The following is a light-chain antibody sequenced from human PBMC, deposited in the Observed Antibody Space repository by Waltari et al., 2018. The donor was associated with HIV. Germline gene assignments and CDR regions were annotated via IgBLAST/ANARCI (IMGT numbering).Light chain of an antibody. CDR3: MQSLLVKYS. CDR2: EVS. V-gene: IGKV2D-29*02. CDR1: QRLLHSDGKTY. Sequence: TQTPVSLSFTPGQSASISCKSSQRLLHSDGKTYLYWYMQKSGQSPRLLVYEVSKRFSGVSDRFTGSGAGTDFTLKITRVEPGDVGVYYCMQSLLVKYSFGQGTRLEL. J-gene: IGKJ2*01.